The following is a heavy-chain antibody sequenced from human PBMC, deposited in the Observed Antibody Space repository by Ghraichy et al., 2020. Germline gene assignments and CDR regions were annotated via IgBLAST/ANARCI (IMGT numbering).Heavy chain of an antibody. CDR2: INHSGST. D-gene: IGHD1-26*01. Sequence: SQTLSLTCAVYGESFSGYYWSWIRQPPGKGLEWIGEINHSGSTNYNPSLKSRVTISVDTSKNQFSLKLSSVTAADTAVYYCARSLLRGNSGSYPNPFDYWGQGTLVTVSS. CDR1: GESFSGYY. CDR3: ARSLLRGNSGSYPNPFDY. V-gene: IGHV4-34*01. J-gene: IGHJ4*02.